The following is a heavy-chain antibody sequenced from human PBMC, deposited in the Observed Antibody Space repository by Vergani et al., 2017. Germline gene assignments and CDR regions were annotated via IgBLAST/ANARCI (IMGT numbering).Heavy chain of an antibody. V-gene: IGHV4-38-2*02. CDR2: VYHSGST. CDR1: GDSINTADY. D-gene: IGHD2-15*01. J-gene: IGHJ4*02. CDR3: ASKRGACRAAYCHSYDF. Sequence: QVHLQELGPGLVKPSETLSLTCSVSGDSINTADYWGWIRKPPGKGLEWIGSVYHSGSTSYNPSLQSRVTISVDTSKNQFSLRLTSVTAADTAVYYCASKRGACRAAYCHSYDFWGPGTLVGVSS.